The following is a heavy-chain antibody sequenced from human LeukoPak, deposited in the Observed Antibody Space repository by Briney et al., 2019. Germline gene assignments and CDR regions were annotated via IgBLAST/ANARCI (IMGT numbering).Heavy chain of an antibody. Sequence: ASVKVSCKASGYTFTSYAMHWVRQAPGQGLEWMGWITPSGGTNYPQKFQGGVAITRDTSITTAYMDLSRLTSDDTAVYYCARDRYGDGFAHFGYWGQGALVTVSS. J-gene: IGHJ4*02. CDR1: GYTFTSYA. CDR3: ARDRYGDGFAHFGY. CDR2: ITPSGGT. V-gene: IGHV1-2*02. D-gene: IGHD5-24*01.